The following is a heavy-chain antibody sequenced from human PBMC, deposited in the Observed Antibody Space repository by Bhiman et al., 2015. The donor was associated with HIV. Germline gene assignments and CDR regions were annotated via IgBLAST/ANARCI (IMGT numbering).Heavy chain of an antibody. J-gene: IGHJ6*02. CDR2: VSYDGSKK. D-gene: IGHD6-19*01. CDR3: ARDLFFVVAGGPDSYYYGLDV. V-gene: IGHV3-30*04. CDR1: GFTFSNYA. Sequence: QVQLVESGGGVVQPGRSLRLSCTASGFTFSNYAIHWVRQAPGKGLEWVAVVSYDGSKKYYADSVKGRFTISRDNSKNTLFLQMNSLRGEDTAIYYCARDLFFVVAGGPDSYYYGLDVWGQGTTVTVSS.